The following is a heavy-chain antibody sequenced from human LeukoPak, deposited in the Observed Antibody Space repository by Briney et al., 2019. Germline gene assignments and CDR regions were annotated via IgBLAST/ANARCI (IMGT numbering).Heavy chain of an antibody. V-gene: IGHV4-38-2*02. CDR2: IYHSGST. CDR3: ARDRSSCSGGSCTEVLDY. D-gene: IGHD2-15*01. Sequence: SETLSLTCTVSGYSISSGYYWGWIRPPPGKGLEWIGSIYHSGSTYYNPSLKSRVTISVDTSKNQFSLKPSSVTAADTAVYYCARDRSSCSGGSCTEVLDYWGQGTLVTVSS. CDR1: GYSISSGYY. J-gene: IGHJ4*02.